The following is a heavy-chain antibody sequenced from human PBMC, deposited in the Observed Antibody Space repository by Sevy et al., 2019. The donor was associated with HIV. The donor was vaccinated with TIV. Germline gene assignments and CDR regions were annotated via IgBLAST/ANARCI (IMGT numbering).Heavy chain of an antibody. CDR3: ASVRPCGGDCYFFDT. CDR1: GGTLNNYG. V-gene: IGHV1-69*10. D-gene: IGHD2-21*02. J-gene: IGHJ4*02. Sequence: ASVKVSCKASGGTLNNYGMNWVRQAPGQGLEWMGGIIPSAGIASYAQRIKGRAAITADTSTNTLYLEVGRLRSDDTAVYFCASVRPCGGDCYFFDTWGQGTLVTVSS. CDR2: IIPSAGIA.